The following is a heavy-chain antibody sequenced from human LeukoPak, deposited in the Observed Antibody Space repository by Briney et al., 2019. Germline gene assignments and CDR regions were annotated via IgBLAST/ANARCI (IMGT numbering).Heavy chain of an antibody. J-gene: IGHJ5*02. Sequence: PSETLSLTCTVSGGSISSYYWSWIRQPPGKGLEWIGEINHSGSTNYNPSLKSRVTISVDTSKNQFSLKLSSVTAADTAVYYCARGRKITMIVVTRTVGFDPWGQGTLVTVSS. CDR2: INHSGST. V-gene: IGHV4-34*01. CDR3: ARGRKITMIVVTRTVGFDP. D-gene: IGHD3-22*01. CDR1: GGSISSYY.